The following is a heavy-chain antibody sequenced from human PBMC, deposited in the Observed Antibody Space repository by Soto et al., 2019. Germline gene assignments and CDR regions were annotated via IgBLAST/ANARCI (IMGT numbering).Heavy chain of an antibody. D-gene: IGHD3-10*01. Sequence: GGSLRLSCAASGFTFSSYAMSWVRQAPGKGLEWVSAISGSGGSTYYADSVKGRFTISRDNSKNTLYLQMNSLRAEDTAVYYCAKVGSGSYYDYYYYYGMDVWGQGTTVTVSS. CDR3: AKVGSGSYYDYYYYYGMDV. V-gene: IGHV3-23*01. CDR1: GFTFSSYA. J-gene: IGHJ6*02. CDR2: ISGSGGST.